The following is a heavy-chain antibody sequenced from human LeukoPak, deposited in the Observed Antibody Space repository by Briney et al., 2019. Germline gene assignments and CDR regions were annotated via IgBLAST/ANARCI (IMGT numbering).Heavy chain of an antibody. CDR3: ARDLDYYDRIFDY. CDR1: GFTFSDYY. Sequence: GGSLRLSCAASGFTFSDYYMSWIRQAPGKGLEWVSYISSSGSTIYYADSAKGRFTISRDNAKNSLYLQMNSLRAEDTAVYYCARDLDYYDRIFDYWGQGTLVTVSS. J-gene: IGHJ4*02. CDR2: ISSSGSTI. D-gene: IGHD3-22*01. V-gene: IGHV3-11*01.